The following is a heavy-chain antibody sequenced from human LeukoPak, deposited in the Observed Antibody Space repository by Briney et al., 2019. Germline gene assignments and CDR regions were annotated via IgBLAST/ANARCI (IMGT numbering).Heavy chain of an antibody. CDR2: ISSSSSYI. CDR1: GFTFSSYS. V-gene: IGHV3-21*01. J-gene: IGHJ6*03. CDR3: AREVGSGWYGTFYYYYYMDV. D-gene: IGHD6-19*01. Sequence: GGSLRLSCAASGFTFSSYSMNWVRQAPGKGLEWVSSISSSSSYIYYADSVKGRFTISRDNAKNSLYLQMNSLRAEDTAVYYCAREVGSGWYGTFYYYYYMDVWGKGTTVTVSS.